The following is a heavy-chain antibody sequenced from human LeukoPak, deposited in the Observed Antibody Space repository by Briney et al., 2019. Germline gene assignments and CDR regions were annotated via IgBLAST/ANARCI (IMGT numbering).Heavy chain of an antibody. Sequence: SETLPLTCTVSGGSISSYYWSWIRQPPGKGLEWIGYIYYSGSTNYNPSLKSRVTISVDTSKNQFSLKLSSVTAADTAVYYCAANLRYSYGGLRIDYWGQGTLVTVSS. CDR2: IYYSGST. J-gene: IGHJ4*02. D-gene: IGHD5-18*01. CDR3: AANLRYSYGGLRIDY. CDR1: GGSISSYY. V-gene: IGHV4-59*01.